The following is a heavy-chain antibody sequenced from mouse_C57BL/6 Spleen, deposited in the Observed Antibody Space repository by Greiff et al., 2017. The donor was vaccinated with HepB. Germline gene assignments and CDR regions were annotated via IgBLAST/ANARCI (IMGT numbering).Heavy chain of an antibody. J-gene: IGHJ3*01. CDR2: IDPDTGGT. D-gene: IGHD1-1*01. CDR3: ANGYDYGY. CDR1: GYTFADEE. Sequence: QVQLQQSGAELVRPVASVTLSCKASGYTFADEEMHWVKQTPVHGLEWIGVIDPDTGGTAYNQKFKGKAILTVAKSSSTAYMQLRSLTAEDSAVYYCANGYDYGYWGQGTLVTVSA. V-gene: IGHV1-15*01.